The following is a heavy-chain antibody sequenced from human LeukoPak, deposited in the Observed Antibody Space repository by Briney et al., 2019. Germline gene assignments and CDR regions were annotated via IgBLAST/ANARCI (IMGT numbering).Heavy chain of an antibody. Sequence: SSVKVSDTPSEHPFTPSLMLGVPQAPGQGREWRGWINPNSGGTNYAQKFQGRVTMTRDTSISTAYMELSRLRSDDTAVYYCARGGDHSSSWSKNPQDYWGQGTLVTVSS. V-gene: IGHV1-2*02. D-gene: IGHD6-13*01. CDR3: ARGGDHSSSWSKNPQDY. CDR1: EHPFTPSL. J-gene: IGHJ4*02. CDR2: INPNSGGT.